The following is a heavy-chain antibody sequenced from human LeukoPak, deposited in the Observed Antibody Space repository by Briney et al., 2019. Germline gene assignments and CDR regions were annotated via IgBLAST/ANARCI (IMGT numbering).Heavy chain of an antibody. Sequence: GGSLRLSCAASGFTFSSYGMHWVRQAPGKGLEWVAVISYDGSNKYYADSVKGRFTISRDNSKNTLYLQMNSLRAEDTAVYYCARGEAVAGTFIDYWGQGTLVTVSS. CDR3: ARGEAVAGTFIDY. V-gene: IGHV3-30*03. CDR2: ISYDGSNK. J-gene: IGHJ4*02. D-gene: IGHD6-19*01. CDR1: GFTFSSYG.